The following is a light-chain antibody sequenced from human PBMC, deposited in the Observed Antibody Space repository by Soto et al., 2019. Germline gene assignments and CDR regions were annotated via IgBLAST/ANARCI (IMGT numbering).Light chain of an antibody. CDR3: QQRSNWPPTWT. CDR1: QSVSSN. V-gene: IGKV3-11*01. J-gene: IGKJ1*01. CDR2: GAS. Sequence: EIVMTQSPATLSVSPGERATLSCRASQSVSSNLAWYQQKPGQAPRLLIYGASNRATGIPARFSGSGSVTDFTPTIRSLEPEDFAVYYCQQRSNWPPTWTFGQGTKVDIK.